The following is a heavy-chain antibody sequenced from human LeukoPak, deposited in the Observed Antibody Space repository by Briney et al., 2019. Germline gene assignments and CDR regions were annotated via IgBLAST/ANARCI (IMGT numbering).Heavy chain of an antibody. CDR1: GFTFTSYD. J-gene: IGHJ4*02. D-gene: IGHD4-17*01. CDR3: ARPSLHDYGDWRFDY. CDR2: IIPIFGTA. Sequence: ASVKVSCKASGFTFTSYDINWVRQAPGQGLEWMGGIIPIFGTANYAQKFQGRVTITADESTSTAYMELSSLRSEDTAVYYCARPSLHDYGDWRFDYWGQGTLVTVSS. V-gene: IGHV1-69*13.